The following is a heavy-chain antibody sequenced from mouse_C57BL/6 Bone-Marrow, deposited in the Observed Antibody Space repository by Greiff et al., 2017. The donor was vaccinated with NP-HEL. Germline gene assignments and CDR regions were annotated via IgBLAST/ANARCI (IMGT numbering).Heavy chain of an antibody. J-gene: IGHJ2*01. D-gene: IGHD3-1*01. CDR3: VCVGALRDY. Sequence: VKLMESGPGLVQPSQSLSITCTVSGFSLTSYGVHWVRQSPGKGLEWLGVIWSGGSTDYNAAFISRLSISKDNSKSQVFFKMNSLQADDTAIYYCVCVGALRDYWGQGTTLTVSS. CDR2: IWSGGST. CDR1: GFSLTSYG. V-gene: IGHV2-2*01.